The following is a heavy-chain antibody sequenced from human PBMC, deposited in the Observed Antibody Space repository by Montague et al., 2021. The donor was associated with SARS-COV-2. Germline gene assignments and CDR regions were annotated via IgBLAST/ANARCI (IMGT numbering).Heavy chain of an antibody. J-gene: IGHJ3*02. Sequence: SETLSLTCTVSGGSISSSSYYWGWIRQPPGKGLEWIGSIYYSGSTYYNPSLMSRVTISVDTSKNQFSLKLSSVTAADTAVYYCATYYDILTGYYIDAFDIWGQGTMVTVSS. CDR2: IYYSGST. CDR1: GGSISSSSYY. D-gene: IGHD3-9*01. V-gene: IGHV4-39*01. CDR3: ATYYDILTGYYIDAFDI.